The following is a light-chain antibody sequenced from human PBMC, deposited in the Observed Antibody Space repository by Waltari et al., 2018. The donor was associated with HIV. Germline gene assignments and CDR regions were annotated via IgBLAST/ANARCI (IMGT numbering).Light chain of an antibody. CDR1: KLGDTY. V-gene: IGLV3-1*01. J-gene: IGLJ2*01. Sequence: SYDLTQPPSVSVSPGQTAAIPCSGRKLGDTYTSWSQRKADQAPVLLIYQDVRRPSGISGRFSGSSSGDTATLAIYGAQAGDEADYFCQAWASDTAVFGGGTTLTVL. CDR2: QDV. CDR3: QAWASDTAV.